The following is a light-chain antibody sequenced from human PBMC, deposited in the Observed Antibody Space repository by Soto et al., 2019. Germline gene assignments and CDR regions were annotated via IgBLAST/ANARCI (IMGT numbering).Light chain of an antibody. CDR3: QSYDSTLSARYV. CDR1: SSNIGANYD. V-gene: IGLV1-40*01. J-gene: IGLJ1*01. Sequence: QSVLTQPPSVSWAPGQRVTISCTGSSSNIGANYDVHWYQHRPGTAPKLLIFGNNNRPSGVPDRFSGSKSGTSASLAITGLQAEDEGDYYCQSYDSTLSARYVFGTGTKVTAL. CDR2: GNN.